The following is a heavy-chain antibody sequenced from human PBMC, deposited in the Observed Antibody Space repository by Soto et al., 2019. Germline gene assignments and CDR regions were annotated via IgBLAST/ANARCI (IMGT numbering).Heavy chain of an antibody. CDR1: GYTFTSYY. J-gene: IGHJ5*02. D-gene: IGHD6-13*01. CDR2: INPSGGST. Sequence: AASVKVSCKASGYTFTSYYMHWVRQAPGQGLEWMGIINPSGGSTSYAQKFQGRVTMTRDTSTSTVYMELSSLRSEDTAVYYCARDHGYSSSWNNWFDPWGQGTLVTVSS. V-gene: IGHV1-46*01. CDR3: ARDHGYSSSWNNWFDP.